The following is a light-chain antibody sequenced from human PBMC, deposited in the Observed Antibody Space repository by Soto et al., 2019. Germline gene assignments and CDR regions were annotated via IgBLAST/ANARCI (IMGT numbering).Light chain of an antibody. V-gene: IGKV3-15*01. Sequence: EILMTQSPATLSVSAGERATLSCRASQSVSSNLAWYHQKPGQAPRLLIYGASTRATGIPARFSGSGSGTEFTLTISSLQSEDFAVYYCQQYNNWPWTFGQGTKV. CDR1: QSVSSN. J-gene: IGKJ1*01. CDR3: QQYNNWPWT. CDR2: GAS.